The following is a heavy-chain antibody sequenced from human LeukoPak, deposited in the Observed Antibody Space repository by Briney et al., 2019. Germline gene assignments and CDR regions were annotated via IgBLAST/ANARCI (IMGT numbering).Heavy chain of an antibody. D-gene: IGHD3-10*01. CDR2: INSDGSST. V-gene: IGHV3-74*01. J-gene: IGHJ3*02. CDR3: ARDPSITMPRLAFDI. Sequence: GGSLRLSCAASGFTFSSYWMHWVRQAPGKGLVWVSRINSDGSSTSYADSVKGRFTISRDNAKNTLYLQMNSLRAEDTAVYYCARDPSITMPRLAFDIWGQGTMVTVSS. CDR1: GFTFSSYW.